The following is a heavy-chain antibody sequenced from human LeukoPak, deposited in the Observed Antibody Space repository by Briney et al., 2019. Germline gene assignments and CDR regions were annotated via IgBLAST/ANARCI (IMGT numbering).Heavy chain of an antibody. Sequence: PSETLSLTCAVYGGSFSGYYWSWIRQPPGKGLEWIGEINHSGSTNYNPSLKRRVTISVDTSKNQFSLKLSSVTAADTAVYYCARGRYSNSYDYWGQGTLVTVSS. CDR1: GGSFSGYY. CDR3: ARGRYSNSYDY. D-gene: IGHD4-11*01. CDR2: INHSGST. V-gene: IGHV4-34*01. J-gene: IGHJ4*02.